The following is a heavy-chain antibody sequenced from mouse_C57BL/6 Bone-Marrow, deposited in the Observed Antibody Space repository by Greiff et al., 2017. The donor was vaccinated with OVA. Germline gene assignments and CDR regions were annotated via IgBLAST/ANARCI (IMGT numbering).Heavy chain of an antibody. J-gene: IGHJ2*01. D-gene: IGHD2-3*01. CDR2: IDPSDSET. V-gene: IGHV1-52*01. CDR3: ARWDGYPYYFDY. CDR1: GYTFTSYW. Sequence: VQLQQPGAELVRPGSSVKLSRKASGYTFTSYWMHWVKQRPIQGLEWIGNIDPSDSETHYNQKFKDKATLTVDKSSSTAYMQLSSLTSEDSAVYYCARWDGYPYYFDYWGQGTTLTVSS.